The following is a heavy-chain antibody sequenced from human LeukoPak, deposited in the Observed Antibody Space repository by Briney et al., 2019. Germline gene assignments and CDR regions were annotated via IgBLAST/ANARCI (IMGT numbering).Heavy chain of an antibody. V-gene: IGHV4-59*12. Sequence: SETLSLTCTVSGDFISSYYWSWIRQPPGKGLEWIGYIYYSGNTNYNPSLKSRVTISVDTSKNQFSLKLSSVTAADTAVYYCARGVKGVMITFGGVIVGSYFDYWGQGTLVTVSS. D-gene: IGHD3-16*02. CDR3: ARGVKGVMITFGGVIVGSYFDY. J-gene: IGHJ4*02. CDR2: IYYSGNT. CDR1: GDFISSYY.